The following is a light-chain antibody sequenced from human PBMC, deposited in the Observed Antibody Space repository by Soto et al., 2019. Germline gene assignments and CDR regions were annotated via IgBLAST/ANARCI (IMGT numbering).Light chain of an antibody. J-gene: IGKJ2*01. CDR3: QQYYSYPHT. CDR1: QGISSY. CDR2: AAS. V-gene: IGKV1-8*01. Sequence: AIRMTQSPSSFSASTGDRVTITCRASQGISSYLAWYQQKPGKAPKLLIYAASTLQSGVPSRFCGCGSGTDFTLTISCLQSEDFATYYCQQYYSYPHTFGQGTKLEIK.